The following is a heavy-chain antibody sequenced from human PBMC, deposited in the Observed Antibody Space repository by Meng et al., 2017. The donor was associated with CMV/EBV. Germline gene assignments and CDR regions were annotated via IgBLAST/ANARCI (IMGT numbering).Heavy chain of an antibody. CDR2: ISYDGSNK. J-gene: IGHJ4*02. CDR3: ARGWLRARIDY. V-gene: IGHV3-30*04. D-gene: IGHD5-18*01. CDR1: GFTFSSYA. Sequence: SLRLSCAASGFTFSSYAMHWVRQAPGKGLEWVAVISYDGSNKYYADSVKGRFTISRDNSKNTLYLQMNSLRAEDTAVYYCARGWLRARIDYWGQGTLVTVSS.